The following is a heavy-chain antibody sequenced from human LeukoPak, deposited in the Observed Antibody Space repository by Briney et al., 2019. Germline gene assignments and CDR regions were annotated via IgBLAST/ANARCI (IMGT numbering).Heavy chain of an antibody. Sequence: SETLSLTCAVYGGSFSGYYWSWIRQPPGKGLEWIGEINHSGSTNYNPSLKSRVTISVDTSKNQSSLKLSSVTAADTAVYYCASWGQLPEYYYDSSGYYFDYWGQGTLVTVSS. J-gene: IGHJ4*02. CDR3: ASWGQLPEYYYDSSGYYFDY. D-gene: IGHD3-22*01. CDR2: INHSGST. CDR1: GGSFSGYY. V-gene: IGHV4-34*01.